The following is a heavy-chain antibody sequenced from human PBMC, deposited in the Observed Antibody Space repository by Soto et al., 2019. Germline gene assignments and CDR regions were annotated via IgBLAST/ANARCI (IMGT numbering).Heavy chain of an antibody. V-gene: IGHV1-69*05. D-gene: IGHD3-3*01. J-gene: IGHJ6*02. CDR1: GGTFNSYA. CDR2: LIPIFGTA. CDR3: ARSATCITICGVFITPPHEGMDC. Sequence: QVQLVQSGAEVKKPGSSVKVSCQASGGTFNSYAISWVRQAPVQGLEWVVGLIPIFGTANYAQKGQGRVTITSDESTSTASMERSSLRSEATGVYYCARSATCITICGVFITPPHEGMDCWGQGTTVTVSS.